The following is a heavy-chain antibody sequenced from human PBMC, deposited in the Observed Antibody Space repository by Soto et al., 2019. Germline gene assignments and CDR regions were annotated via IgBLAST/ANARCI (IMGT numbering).Heavy chain of an antibody. CDR3: ATSVEITVAAAIRPDAFDV. CDR2: IFPGDSET. J-gene: IGHJ3*01. D-gene: IGHD2-15*01. V-gene: IGHV5-51*03. Sequence: EVHLVQSGGEVKKPGESLKISCKASGYVFPSYWIGWVRQMPGKGLEWMGIIFPGDSETKYSPSFEGQVTMSVDKSTDTAYLQWSSLKASDTAMYYCATSVEITVAAAIRPDAFDVWGQGTMVTVTS. CDR1: GYVFPSYW.